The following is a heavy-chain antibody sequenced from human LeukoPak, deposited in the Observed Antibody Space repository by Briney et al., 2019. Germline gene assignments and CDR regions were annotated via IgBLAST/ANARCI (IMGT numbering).Heavy chain of an antibody. CDR1: GFTFSSYG. CDR3: TTVGDTAPDY. J-gene: IGHJ4*02. Sequence: GRSLRLSCAASGFTFSSYGMHWVRQAPGKGLEWVAVISYDGSNKYYADSVKGRFTISRDDSKNTLYLQMNSLKTEDTAVYYCTTVGDTAPDYWGQGTLVTVSS. D-gene: IGHD5-18*01. CDR2: ISYDGSNK. V-gene: IGHV3-30*12.